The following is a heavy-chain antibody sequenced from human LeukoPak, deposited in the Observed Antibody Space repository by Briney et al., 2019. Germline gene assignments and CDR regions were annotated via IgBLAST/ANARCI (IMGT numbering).Heavy chain of an antibody. CDR2: ISSSGSTI. Sequence: PGGSLRLSCAASGFTFSDYYMSWIRQAPGKGLEWVSYISSSGSTIYYADSVKGRFTISRDNAKNSLYLQMNSPRAEDTAVYYCARVLYSSSWYPLYYFDYWGQGTLVTVSS. CDR3: ARVLYSSSWYPLYYFDY. D-gene: IGHD6-13*01. CDR1: GFTFSDYY. V-gene: IGHV3-11*04. J-gene: IGHJ4*02.